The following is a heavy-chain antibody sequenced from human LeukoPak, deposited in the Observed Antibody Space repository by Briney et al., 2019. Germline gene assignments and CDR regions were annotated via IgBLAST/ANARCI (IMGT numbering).Heavy chain of an antibody. CDR3: AALYSSLTVDAFDI. Sequence: SVKVSCKTSGFTFTSSAMQWVRQARGQRLEWIGWIVVGSGNTNYAQKFQERVTITRDMSTSTAYMELSSLRSEDTAVYYCAALYSSLTVDAFDIWGQGTMVTVSS. CDR2: IVVGSGNT. D-gene: IGHD6-19*01. V-gene: IGHV1-58*02. CDR1: GFTFTSSA. J-gene: IGHJ3*02.